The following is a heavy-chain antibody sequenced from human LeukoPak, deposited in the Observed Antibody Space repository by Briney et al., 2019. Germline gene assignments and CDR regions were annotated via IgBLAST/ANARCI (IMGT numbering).Heavy chain of an antibody. D-gene: IGHD2-15*01. J-gene: IGHJ3*02. Sequence: SVKVSCKASGGTFSSYAISWVRQAPGQGLEWMGGIIPIFGTANYARKFQGRVTITADESTSTAYMELSSLRSEDTAVYYCARGDIYCSGGSCYSNRLDAFDIWGQGTMVTVSS. CDR1: GGTFSSYA. CDR3: ARGDIYCSGGSCYSNRLDAFDI. CDR2: IIPIFGTA. V-gene: IGHV1-69*13.